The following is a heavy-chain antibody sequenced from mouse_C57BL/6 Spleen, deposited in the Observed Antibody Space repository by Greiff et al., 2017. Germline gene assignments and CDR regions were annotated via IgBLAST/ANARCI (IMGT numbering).Heavy chain of an antibody. V-gene: IGHV5-17*01. CDR2: ISSGSSTI. CDR1: GFTFSDYG. CDR3: ARGDTVVSPFDY. Sequence: EVKVEESGGGLVKPGGSLKLSCAASGFTFSDYGMHWVRQAPEKGLEWVAYISSGSSTIYYADTVKGRFTISRDNAKNTLFLQMTSLRSEDTAMYYCARGDTVVSPFDYWGQGTTLTVSS. J-gene: IGHJ2*01. D-gene: IGHD1-1*01.